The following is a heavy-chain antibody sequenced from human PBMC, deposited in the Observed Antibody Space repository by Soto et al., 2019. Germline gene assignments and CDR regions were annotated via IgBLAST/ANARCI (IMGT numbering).Heavy chain of an antibody. CDR1: GGSISSGGYY. Sequence: QVQLQESGPGLVKPSQTLSLTCTVSGGSISSGGYYWSWIRQHPGKGLEWIGYIYYSGSTYYNPSLKSRGTISVGTAKKQFSLKLSSVTAEDTALDYCATYGSGSYKPTTFDYWGQGTLVTVSS. J-gene: IGHJ4*02. D-gene: IGHD3-10*01. CDR3: ATYGSGSYKPTTFDY. V-gene: IGHV4-31*03. CDR2: IYYSGST.